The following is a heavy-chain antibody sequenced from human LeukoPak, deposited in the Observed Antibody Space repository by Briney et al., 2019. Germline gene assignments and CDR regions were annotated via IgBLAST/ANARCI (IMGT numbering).Heavy chain of an antibody. Sequence: GGSLRLSCAASGFIFSDYFMSWIREVPGKGLEWVSHITRSGSTINYADSVKGRFTVSRDNVKNSLYLEMDTLRAEDTAVYYCARDPGDAYKLAPYYLDYWGQGTLATVSS. V-gene: IGHV3-11*01. CDR3: ARDPGDAYKLAPYYLDY. D-gene: IGHD5-24*01. CDR2: ITRSGSTI. CDR1: GFIFSDYF. J-gene: IGHJ4*02.